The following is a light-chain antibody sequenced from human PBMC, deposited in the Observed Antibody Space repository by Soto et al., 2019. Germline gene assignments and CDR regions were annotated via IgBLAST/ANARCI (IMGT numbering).Light chain of an antibody. CDR1: SSDVGSYNL. CDR3: CSYAGGGTYVV. J-gene: IGLJ3*02. CDR2: EVS. Sequence: QSALTQPASVSGSPGQSITISCTGTSSDVGSYNLVSWYQQEPGKAPKLMIYEVSKRPSGVSNRFSGSKSGNTASLTISGLQAEDEADYYCCSYAGGGTYVVLGGGTKLTVL. V-gene: IGLV2-23*02.